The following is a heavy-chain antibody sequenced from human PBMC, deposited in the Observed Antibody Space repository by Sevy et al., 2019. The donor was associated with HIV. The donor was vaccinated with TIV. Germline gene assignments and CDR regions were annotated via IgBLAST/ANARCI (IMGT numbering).Heavy chain of an antibody. CDR1: GGSISSGGYY. CDR3: ARRSGGSYRYTGVFWFDP. CDR2: IYYSGST. Sequence: SETLSLTCTVSGGSISSGGYYWSWIRQHPGKGLEWIGYIYYSGSTYYNPSLKSRVTISVDTSKNQFSLKLSSVTAADTAVYYCARRSGGSYRYTGVFWFDPWGQGTLVTVSS. J-gene: IGHJ5*02. D-gene: IGHD3-16*02. V-gene: IGHV4-31*03.